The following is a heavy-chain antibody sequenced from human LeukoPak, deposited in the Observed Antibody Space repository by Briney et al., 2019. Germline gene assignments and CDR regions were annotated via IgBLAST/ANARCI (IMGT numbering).Heavy chain of an antibody. V-gene: IGHV4-4*09. CDR3: ARHNSGSYRRAAFDI. CDR2: IYTSGST. D-gene: IGHD1-26*01. Sequence: SETLSLTCTVSGGSISSYYWSWIRQPPGKGLEWIGYIYTSGSTNYNPSLKSRVTISVDTSKNQFSLKLSSVTAADTAVYYCARHNSGSYRRAAFDIWGQGTMVTVSS. CDR1: GGSISSYY. J-gene: IGHJ3*02.